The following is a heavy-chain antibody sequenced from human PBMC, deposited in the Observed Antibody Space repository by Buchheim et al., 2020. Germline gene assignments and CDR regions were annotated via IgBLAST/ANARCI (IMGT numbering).Heavy chain of an antibody. CDR2: ITGSGDKR. CDR1: GFTFSSSA. Sequence: VQLVESGGGVVRPGRSLRLSCAASGFTFSSSAMTWVRQAPGRGLEWVSAITGSGDKRYYADSMRGRFTISRDNSKNTLFLQMDSLRAEDTAVYYCAKGQGAYSGSYASWGQGTL. D-gene: IGHD1-26*01. J-gene: IGHJ5*02. V-gene: IGHV3-23*04. CDR3: AKGQGAYSGSYAS.